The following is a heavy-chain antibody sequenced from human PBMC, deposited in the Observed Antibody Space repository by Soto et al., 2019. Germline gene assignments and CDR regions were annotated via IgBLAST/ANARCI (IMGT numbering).Heavy chain of an antibody. D-gene: IGHD2-15*01. Sequence: QITLRESGPTLVKPTQTLTLTCTFSGFSLSTSGVGVGWIRQPPGKALEWLALIYWDDDKRYSPSLNSRLTITKDTSKNQVVLALTNMDPVDTATYCCAHSIAPRLFDCWGQGTLVTVSS. CDR3: AHSIAPRLFDC. CDR2: IYWDDDK. J-gene: IGHJ4*02. CDR1: GFSLSTSGVG. V-gene: IGHV2-5*02.